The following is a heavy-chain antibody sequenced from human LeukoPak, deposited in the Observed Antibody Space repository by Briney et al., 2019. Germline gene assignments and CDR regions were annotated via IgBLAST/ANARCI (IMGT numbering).Heavy chain of an antibody. CDR3: ARGYSSGFGN. D-gene: IGHD6-19*01. CDR1: GYSFTSHY. CDR2: INPSRGST. Sequence: GASVKVSCKASGYSFTSHYIHWVRPAPGQGLEWMGIINPSRGSTSYAQKFQGRVTVTRDTSTSTVYMDLSSLGSEDTAVYYCARGYSSGFGNWGQGTLVTVSS. J-gene: IGHJ4*02. V-gene: IGHV1-46*01.